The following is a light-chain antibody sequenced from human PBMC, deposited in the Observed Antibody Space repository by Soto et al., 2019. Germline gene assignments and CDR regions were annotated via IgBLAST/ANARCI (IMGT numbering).Light chain of an antibody. Sequence: DIQMTQSPSTLSASVGDRVTVTCRASQSLSRWLAWYQQKPGKAPKLLIYDVSTLETGVPSRFSSSGSGTESTLTISSLQPDDFASYYCQQYSTSSTWTFGQGTKVEIK. CDR2: DVS. CDR1: QSLSRW. J-gene: IGKJ1*01. V-gene: IGKV1-5*01. CDR3: QQYSTSSTWT.